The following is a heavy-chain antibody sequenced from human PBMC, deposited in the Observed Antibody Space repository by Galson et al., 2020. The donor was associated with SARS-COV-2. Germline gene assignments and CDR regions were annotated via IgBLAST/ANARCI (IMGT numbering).Heavy chain of an antibody. V-gene: IGHV3-66*01. CDR1: GFTISSYY. CDR2: IYDGGNT. CDR3: ARDPLEDTKGIVGS. J-gene: IGHJ4*02. Sequence: GGSLSLSCAASGFTISSYYMSWVRQAPGKGLEWVSIIYDGGNTFYADSVKGRFTISRDKSKNTLYLQMSSLRAEDTAVYFCARDPLEDTKGIVGSWVQGTLVTVSS. D-gene: IGHD2-8*01.